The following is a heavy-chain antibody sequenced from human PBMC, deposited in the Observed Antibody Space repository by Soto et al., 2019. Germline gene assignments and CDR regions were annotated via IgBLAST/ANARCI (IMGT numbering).Heavy chain of an antibody. CDR3: AKDNGNNWFDP. Sequence: HLGGSLRLSCAASGFTFDDYAMHWVRQAPGKGLEWVSGISWNSGSIGYADSVKGRFTISRDNAKNSLYLQMNSLRAEDTALYYCAKDNGNNWFDPWGQGTLVTSPQ. J-gene: IGHJ5*02. CDR1: GFTFDDYA. V-gene: IGHV3-9*01. CDR2: ISWNSGSI.